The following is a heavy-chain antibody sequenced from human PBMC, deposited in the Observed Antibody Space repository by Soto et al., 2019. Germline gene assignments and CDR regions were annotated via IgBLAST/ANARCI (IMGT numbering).Heavy chain of an antibody. CDR2: ISYDGSNK. CDR1: GFTFSSYG. Sequence: GGSLRLSCAASGFTFSSYGMHWVRQAPGKGLEWVAVISYDGSNKYYADSVKGRFTISRDNSKNTLYLQMNSLRAEDTAVYYCARAQSVSLYSSGWPFDYWGQGTLVTVSS. D-gene: IGHD6-19*01. CDR3: ARAQSVSLYSSGWPFDY. V-gene: IGHV3-30*03. J-gene: IGHJ4*02.